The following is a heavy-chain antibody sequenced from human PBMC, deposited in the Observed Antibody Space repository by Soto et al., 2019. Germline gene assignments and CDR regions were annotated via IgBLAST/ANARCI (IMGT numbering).Heavy chain of an antibody. CDR2: ISGSGGIT. V-gene: IGHV3-23*01. CDR3: AKDRTSAGTTVRFDP. D-gene: IGHD1-1*01. CDR1: GFTFSGYA. Sequence: PGGSLRLSCAASGFTFSGYAMSWVRQAPGKGLEWVSSISGSGGITYYADSVKGRFTISRDNSRNTLYLQMNSLRADDTAIYYCAKDRTSAGTTVRFDPWGQGTLVTVSS. J-gene: IGHJ5*02.